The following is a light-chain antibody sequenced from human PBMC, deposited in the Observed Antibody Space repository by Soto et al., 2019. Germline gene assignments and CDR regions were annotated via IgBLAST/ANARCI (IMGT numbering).Light chain of an antibody. CDR3: QKYNNAPRT. V-gene: IGKV1-27*01. J-gene: IGKJ1*01. CDR2: AAS. Sequence: DIQMTQSPSSLSASVGDTVTITCRASQGISNYLAWYQQNPGQVPHLLIYAASTLQSGVPSRFSGSGSGTDFTLTISSLRPEDVATYYCQKYNNAPRTFGQGTTVEI. CDR1: QGISNY.